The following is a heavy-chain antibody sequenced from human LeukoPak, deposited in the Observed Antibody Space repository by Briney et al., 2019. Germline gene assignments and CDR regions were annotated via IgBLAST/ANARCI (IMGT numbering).Heavy chain of an antibody. J-gene: IGHJ3*02. CDR2: IDWDDDK. CDR3: ARMYTPGYYYDSSGYTAFDI. CDR1: GFSLSTSGMC. Sequence: SGPTLVNPTQTLTLTCTFSGFSLSTSGMCVSWIRQPPGKALEWLARIDWDDDKYYSTSLKTRLTISKDTSKNQVVLTMTNMDPVDTATYYCARMYTPGYYYDSSGYTAFDIWGQGTMVTVSS. D-gene: IGHD3-22*01. V-gene: IGHV2-70*11.